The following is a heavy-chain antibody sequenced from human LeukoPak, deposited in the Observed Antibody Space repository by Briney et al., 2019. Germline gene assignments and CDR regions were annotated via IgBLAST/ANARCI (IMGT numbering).Heavy chain of an antibody. CDR3: ARDGYGSTVDAFDI. J-gene: IGHJ3*02. V-gene: IGHV4-31*03. CDR2: IYYSGST. Sequence: SETLSLTCTVSGGSISSGGYYWSWIRQHPGKGLEWIGYIYYSGSTYYNPSLKSRVTISVDTSKNQFSLKLSSVTAADTAVYYCARDGYGSTVDAFDIWGQGTMVTVSS. CDR1: GGSISSGGYY. D-gene: IGHD3-10*01.